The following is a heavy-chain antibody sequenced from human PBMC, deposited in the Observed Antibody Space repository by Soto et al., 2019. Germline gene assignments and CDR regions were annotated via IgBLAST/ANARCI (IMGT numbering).Heavy chain of an antibody. CDR2: ISWNSGSV. J-gene: IGHJ4*02. Sequence: EVQLVESGGGLVQPGRSLRLSCAASGFTFDDYAMHWVRQAPGKCLEWVSGISWNSGSVGYADSVKGRFTISRDNAKNSLYLQMNSLRAEDTAFYYCAKDLTNYDSSGHYFDFWGQGTLVTVSS. CDR3: AKDLTNYDSSGHYFDF. D-gene: IGHD3-22*01. V-gene: IGHV3-9*01. CDR1: GFTFDDYA.